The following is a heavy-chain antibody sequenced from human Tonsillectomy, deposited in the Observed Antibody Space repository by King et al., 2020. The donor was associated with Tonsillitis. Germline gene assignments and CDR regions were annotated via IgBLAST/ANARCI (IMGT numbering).Heavy chain of an antibody. D-gene: IGHD3-10*01. Sequence: QLQESGPGLVKPSETLSLTCTVSGGSISSSSYYWGWIRQPPGKGLEWIGSIYYSGSTYYNPSLKSRVTISVDTSKNQFSLKLSSVTAADTAVYYCARITMGRGVTGDYWGQGTLVTVSS. CDR1: GGSISSSSYY. CDR3: ARITMGRGVTGDY. V-gene: IGHV4-39*01. CDR2: IYYSGST. J-gene: IGHJ4*02.